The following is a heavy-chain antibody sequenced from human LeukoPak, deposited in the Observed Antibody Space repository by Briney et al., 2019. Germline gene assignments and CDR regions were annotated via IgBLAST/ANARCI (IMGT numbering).Heavy chain of an antibody. D-gene: IGHD3-3*01. CDR3: ASSSITIFGVVIPEFDY. V-gene: IGHV4-4*07. CDR1: GGSISSYY. CDR2: IYTSGST. Sequence: PSETLSLTCTVPGGSISSYYWSWIRQPAGKGLEWIGRIYTSGSTNYNPSLKSRVTMSVDTSKNQFSLKLSSVTAADTAVYYCASSSITIFGVVIPEFDYWGQGTLVTVSS. J-gene: IGHJ4*02.